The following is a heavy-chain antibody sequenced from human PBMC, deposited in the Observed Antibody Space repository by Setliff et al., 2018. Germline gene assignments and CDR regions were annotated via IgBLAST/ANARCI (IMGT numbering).Heavy chain of an antibody. V-gene: IGHV4-4*08. Sequence: PSETLSLTCTVSGGSISSYYWTWIRQPPGKGLEWIGSTYSSGSTNYNPSLKSRVTIPLDTSKNLFSLNLSSVTAADTAVYYCARDRRDYIGAGSSEIDYYYYYYMDVWGKGTTVTV. CDR2: TYSSGST. CDR1: GGSISSYY. CDR3: ARDRRDYIGAGSSEIDYYYYYYMDV. J-gene: IGHJ6*03. D-gene: IGHD3-10*01.